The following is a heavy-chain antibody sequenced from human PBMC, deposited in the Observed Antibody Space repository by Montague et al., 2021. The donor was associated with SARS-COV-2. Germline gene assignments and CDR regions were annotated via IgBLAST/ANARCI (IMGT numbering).Heavy chain of an antibody. D-gene: IGHD6-19*01. V-gene: IGHV4-39*01. Sequence: SETLSLTCTVSGGSISSSSYYWGWIRQPPGKGLEWIGSIYYSGSTYYNPSLKSRVTISVDTSKNQFSLKLSSVIAADTAVYYSARQENSSGWFKPDAFDIWGQGTMVTVSS. CDR3: ARQENSSGWFKPDAFDI. CDR1: GGSISSSSYY. J-gene: IGHJ3*02. CDR2: IYYSGST.